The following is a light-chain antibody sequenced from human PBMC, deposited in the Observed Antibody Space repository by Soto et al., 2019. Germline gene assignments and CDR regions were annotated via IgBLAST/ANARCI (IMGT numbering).Light chain of an antibody. Sequence: EIVLTQSPGTLSLSPGERATLSCRTSQSVSSNYLAWFQQTPGQAPRLLIYGASSRATGIPDRFSGSGSGTDFTLTISRLEPDDSAVYYCQQYGDSTRTFGQGTRVEIK. CDR3: QQYGDSTRT. CDR1: QSVSSNY. CDR2: GAS. V-gene: IGKV3-20*01. J-gene: IGKJ2*01.